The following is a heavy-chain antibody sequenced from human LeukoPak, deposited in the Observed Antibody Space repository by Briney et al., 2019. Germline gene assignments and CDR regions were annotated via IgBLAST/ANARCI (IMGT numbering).Heavy chain of an antibody. CDR3: ESLRDFRPLDDYYYYMDV. CDR2: ISYDGSNK. CDR1: GFTFSSYA. Sequence: GGSLRLSCAASGFTFSSYAMHWVRQAPGKGLEWVAVISYDGSNKYYADSVKGRFTISRDNSKNTLYLQMNSLRAEDTAVYYCESLRDFRPLDDYYYYMDVWGKGTTVTVSS. D-gene: IGHD3-3*01. V-gene: IGHV3-30-3*01. J-gene: IGHJ6*03.